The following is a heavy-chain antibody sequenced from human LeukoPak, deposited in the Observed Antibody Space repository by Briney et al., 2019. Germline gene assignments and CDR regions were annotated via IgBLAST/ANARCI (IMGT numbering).Heavy chain of an antibody. J-gene: IGHJ6*03. CDR3: ARGNYYGSGEIVSVYYYYMDV. CDR2: IIPIFGTA. CDR1: GGTFSSYA. Sequence: SVKVSCKASGGTFSSYAISWVRQAPGQGLEWMGGIIPIFGTANYAQKFQGRVTITADESTSTAYMELSSLRSEDTAVYYCARGNYYGSGEIVSVYYYYMDVWGKGTTVTVSS. V-gene: IGHV1-69*13. D-gene: IGHD3-10*01.